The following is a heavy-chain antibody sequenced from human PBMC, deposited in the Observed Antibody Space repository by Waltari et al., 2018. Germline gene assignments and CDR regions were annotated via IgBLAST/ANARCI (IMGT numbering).Heavy chain of an antibody. J-gene: IGHJ6*02. Sequence: QVQLQESGPGLVKPSETLSLTCTVSGGSISSYYWSWIRQPPGKRLEWIGYIYYSGSTNYNPSLKSRVTISVDTSKNQFSLKLSSVTAADTAVYYCARDRTKIYCSSTSCQYGMDVWGQGTTVTVSS. CDR3: ARDRTKIYCSSTSCQYGMDV. V-gene: IGHV4-59*01. CDR2: IYYSGST. D-gene: IGHD2-2*01. CDR1: GGSISSYY.